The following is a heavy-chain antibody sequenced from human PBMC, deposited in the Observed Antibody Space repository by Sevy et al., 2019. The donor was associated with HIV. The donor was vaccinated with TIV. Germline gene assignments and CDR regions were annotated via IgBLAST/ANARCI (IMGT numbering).Heavy chain of an antibody. CDR1: GGSVSSGSYY. D-gene: IGHD5-12*01. Sequence: SETLSLTCTVSGGSVSSGSYYWSWIRQPPGKGLEWIGYIYYSGSTNYNPSLKSRVTISVDTSKNQYSLKLSSVTAADTAVYYSARSEKGYSGYDSPPFYYYYYYMDVWGKGTTVTVSS. V-gene: IGHV4-61*01. J-gene: IGHJ6*03. CDR2: IYYSGST. CDR3: ARSEKGYSGYDSPPFYYYYYYMDV.